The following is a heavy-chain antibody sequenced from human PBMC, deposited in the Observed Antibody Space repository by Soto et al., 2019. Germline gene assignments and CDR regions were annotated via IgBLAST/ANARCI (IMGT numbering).Heavy chain of an antibody. CDR3: ARGPSYSDYSNDWFFDS. CDR2: IKKDGTEK. D-gene: IGHD3-9*01. J-gene: IGHJ4*02. Sequence: EVQLVESGGGFVQPGGSPKLARGASGFTFSGLLVTLVRPASGKGPEWGADIKKDGTEKYYVDLVKGRFTISRDNDKKSVYLQMNGLTVEDTAVYRCARGPSYSDYSNDWFFDSWGQGALVTVSS. V-gene: IGHV3-7*03. CDR1: GFTFSGLL.